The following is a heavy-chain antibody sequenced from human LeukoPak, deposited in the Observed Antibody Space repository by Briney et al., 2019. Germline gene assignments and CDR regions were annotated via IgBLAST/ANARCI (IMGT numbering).Heavy chain of an antibody. D-gene: IGHD3-9*01. J-gene: IGHJ6*02. CDR1: GYTFTSYG. CDR3: ARDRRLRYFDWSSYYYGMDV. Sequence: ASVKVSCKASGYTFTSYGISWVRQAPGQGLEWMGWISAYNGNTNYAQKLQGRVTMTTDTSTSTAYMELRSLRSDDTAVYYCARDRRLRYFDWSSYYYGMDVWGQGTTVTVSS. CDR2: ISAYNGNT. V-gene: IGHV1-18*01.